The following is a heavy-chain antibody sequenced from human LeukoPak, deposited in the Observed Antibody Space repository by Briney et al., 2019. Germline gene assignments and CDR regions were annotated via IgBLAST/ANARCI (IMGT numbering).Heavy chain of an antibody. J-gene: IGHJ4*02. CDR1: GFTFSNYG. D-gene: IGHD5-12*01. CDR2: ISYDGSNK. CDR3: GRDRGWLRSVDY. Sequence: GSLRLSCAASGFTFSNYGMHWVRQAPGKGLEWVTIISYDGSNKHYADSVKGRFTISRDNSKNTLYLQMNSLRPEDTAVYYCGRDRGWLRSVDYWGQGTLVTVSS. V-gene: IGHV3-30-3*01.